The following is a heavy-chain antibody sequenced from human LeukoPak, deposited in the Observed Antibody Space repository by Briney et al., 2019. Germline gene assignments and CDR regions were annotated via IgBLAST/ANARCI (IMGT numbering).Heavy chain of an antibody. D-gene: IGHD2-2*01. CDR3: ARRRRGQQYQLLNVFDY. CDR2: INHSGST. Sequence: SETLSLTCAVYGGSFSGYYWSWIRQPPGKGLEWIGEINHSGSTNYNPSLKSRVTISVDTSKNQFSLKLSSVTAADTAVYYCARRRRGQQYQLLNVFDYWGQGTLVTVSS. V-gene: IGHV4-34*01. CDR1: GGSFSGYY. J-gene: IGHJ4*02.